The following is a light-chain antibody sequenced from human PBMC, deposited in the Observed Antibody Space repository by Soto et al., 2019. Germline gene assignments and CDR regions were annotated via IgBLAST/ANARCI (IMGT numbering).Light chain of an antibody. CDR1: QSVSSY. CDR3: QQRRNWHRT. J-gene: IGKJ1*01. V-gene: IGKV3-11*01. CDR2: DAS. Sequence: EIVLTQSPATLSLSPGERATLSCRASQSVSSYLAWYQQKPGQAPRLLIYDASNRATGIPARFSGSGSGTDFTLTISSLEPEDFAVYYCQQRRNWHRTFGQGTKVDI.